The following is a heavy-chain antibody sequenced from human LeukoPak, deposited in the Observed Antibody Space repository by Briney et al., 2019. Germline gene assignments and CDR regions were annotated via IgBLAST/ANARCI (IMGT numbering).Heavy chain of an antibody. CDR2: INWNGGST. J-gene: IGHJ4*02. D-gene: IGHD3-22*01. CDR1: GFTFDDYG. Sequence: RPGGSLRLSCAASGFTFDDYGMSWVRQAPGKGLEWLSGINWNGGSTGYADSVKGRFTIPRDDAKNSLYLQMNSLRAEDTALYYCAREYMGGYYYDSSGYPPDYWGQGTLVTVSS. V-gene: IGHV3-20*04. CDR3: AREYMGGYYYDSSGYPPDY.